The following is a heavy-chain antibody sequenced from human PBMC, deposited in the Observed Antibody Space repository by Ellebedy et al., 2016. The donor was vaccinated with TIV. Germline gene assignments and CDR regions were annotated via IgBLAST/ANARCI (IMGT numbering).Heavy chain of an antibody. CDR3: AKEQGYSGYPQDY. CDR1: GFPFSTYG. J-gene: IGHJ4*02. Sequence: GGSLRLXXAASGFPFSTYGMHWVRQSPGKGLEWVALVSNDGNIIHYHDSVKGRFTISRDNSKNTMDLQMNSLRVEDTAVYFCAKEQGYSGYPQDYWGQGTLVTVSS. V-gene: IGHV3-30*18. CDR2: VSNDGNII. D-gene: IGHD5-12*01.